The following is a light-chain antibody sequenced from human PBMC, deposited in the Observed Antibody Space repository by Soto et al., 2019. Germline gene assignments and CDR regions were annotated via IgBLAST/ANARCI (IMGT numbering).Light chain of an antibody. Sequence: QSALTQPASVSGSPGQSITISCTGTSSDVGGYNYVSWYQHHPGNAPNLIIYDVSNRPSGVSIRFSGSKSDNTASLTISGLQPEDEADYHCSSYTTSNTRQIVFGTGTKVTVL. CDR3: SSYTTSNTRQIV. V-gene: IGLV2-14*03. CDR2: DVS. J-gene: IGLJ1*01. CDR1: SSDVGGYNY.